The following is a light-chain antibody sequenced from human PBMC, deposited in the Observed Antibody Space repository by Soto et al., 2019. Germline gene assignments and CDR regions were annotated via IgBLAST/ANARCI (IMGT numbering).Light chain of an antibody. Sequence: QSVRTQPRSASGTPGQRVTIYCSGSSSNIGSNTVSWYQQVPGTAPKLLIYSNNQRPSGVPDRFSGSKSGTSASLATSGLQSEDEADYYCAAWDDSLNALGFGTGTKVTVL. J-gene: IGLJ1*01. CDR2: SNN. CDR3: AAWDDSLNALG. V-gene: IGLV1-44*01. CDR1: SSNIGSNT.